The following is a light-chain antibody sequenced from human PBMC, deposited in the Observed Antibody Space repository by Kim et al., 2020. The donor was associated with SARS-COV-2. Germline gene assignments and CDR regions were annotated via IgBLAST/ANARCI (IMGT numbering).Light chain of an antibody. J-gene: IGLJ3*02. CDR2: SNN. CDR3: AAWDDSLNGWV. CDR1: RSNIGKNA. V-gene: IGLV1-44*01. Sequence: QSVLTQPPSASGTPGQRVTISCSGSRSNIGKNAVNWYQQLPGTAPKLLIYSNNQRPSGVPDRFSGSKSGTSASLAISGLHSEDEADYYCAAWDDSLNGWVFGGGTKLTVL.